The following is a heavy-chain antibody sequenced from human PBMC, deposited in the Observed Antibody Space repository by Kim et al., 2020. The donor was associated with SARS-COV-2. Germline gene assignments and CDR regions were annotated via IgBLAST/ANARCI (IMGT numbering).Heavy chain of an antibody. Sequence: YSADSVKGRFTISRENSKNTLFLQMSRRRAEDTAIYYCAKDLVVATVGDYWGQGTLVTVSS. CDR3: AKDLVVATVGDY. V-gene: IGHV3-23*01. D-gene: IGHD3-22*01. J-gene: IGHJ4*02.